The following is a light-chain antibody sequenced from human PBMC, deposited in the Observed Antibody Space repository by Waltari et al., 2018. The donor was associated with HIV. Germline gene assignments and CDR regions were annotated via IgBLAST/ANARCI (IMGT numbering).Light chain of an antibody. J-gene: IGLJ3*02. V-gene: IGLV7-46*01. CDR1: TGAVTSGHY. CDR2: ETS. Sequence: QAVVTQEPSLTVSPGRTVTLTCGSSTGAVTSGHYPYWFQQKPGQAPRTLIYETSNKHSWTPARFSGSLLGGKAALTLSGAQPEDEAEYYCLLSYSGSNWVFGGGTKLTVL. CDR3: LLSYSGSNWV.